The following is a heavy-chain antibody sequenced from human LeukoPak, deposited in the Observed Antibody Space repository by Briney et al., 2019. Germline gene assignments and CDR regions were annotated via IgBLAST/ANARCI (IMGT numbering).Heavy chain of an antibody. D-gene: IGHD6-19*01. CDR3: AKDIAGAVAGRLGPGDAFDI. CDR1: GFTFDDYA. V-gene: IGHV3-9*01. Sequence: PGGSLRLSCAASGFTFDDYAMHWVRQAPGKGLEWVSGISWNSGSIGYADSVKGRFTISRENAKNSLYLQMNSLRAEDTALYYCAKDIAGAVAGRLGPGDAFDIRGQGTMVTVSS. CDR2: ISWNSGSI. J-gene: IGHJ3*02.